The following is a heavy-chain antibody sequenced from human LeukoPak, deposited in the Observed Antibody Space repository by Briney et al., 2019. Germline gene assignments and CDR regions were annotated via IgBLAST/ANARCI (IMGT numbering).Heavy chain of an antibody. V-gene: IGHV3-30-3*01. CDR3: ARDKSGSLMGAFDI. CDR2: ISYDANIGSNK. D-gene: IGHD1-26*01. J-gene: IGHJ3*02. CDR1: GFTFSRYA. Sequence: PGGSLRLSCATSGFTFSRYAMHWVRQAPGKGLEWVALISYDANIGSNKYYADSVKGRFTISRDNSKNTLYLQMNSLRAEDTAVYYCARDKSGSLMGAFDIWGQGTMVTVSS.